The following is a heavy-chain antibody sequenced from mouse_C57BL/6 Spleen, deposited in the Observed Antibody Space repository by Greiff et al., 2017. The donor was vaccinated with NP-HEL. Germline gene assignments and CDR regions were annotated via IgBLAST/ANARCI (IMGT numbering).Heavy chain of an antibody. J-gene: IGHJ2*01. CDR2: ISSGSSTI. D-gene: IGHD1-1*01. V-gene: IGHV5-17*01. CDR1: GFTFSDYG. Sequence: EVKLMESGGGLVKPGGSLKLSCAASGFTFSDYGMHWVRQAPEKGLEWVAYISSGSSTIYYADTVKGRFTISRDNAKNTLFLQMTSLRSEDTAMYYCARDGSSYPYYFDYWGQGTTLTVSS. CDR3: ARDGSSYPYYFDY.